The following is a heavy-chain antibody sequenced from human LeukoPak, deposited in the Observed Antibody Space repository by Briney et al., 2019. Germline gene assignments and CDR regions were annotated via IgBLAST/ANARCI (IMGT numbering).Heavy chain of an antibody. V-gene: IGHV3-7*01. Sequence: GGSLRLSCAASGFPFSSYWMSWVRQAPGRGLEWVANIKQEEREKYYVDSVKGRFTISRDNAKHSLYLQMNSLRAEDTAVYYCARDRYCGGDCYSDYWGQGTLVSVSS. D-gene: IGHD2-21*02. CDR3: ARDRYCGGDCYSDY. CDR1: GFPFSSYW. CDR2: IKQEEREK. J-gene: IGHJ4*02.